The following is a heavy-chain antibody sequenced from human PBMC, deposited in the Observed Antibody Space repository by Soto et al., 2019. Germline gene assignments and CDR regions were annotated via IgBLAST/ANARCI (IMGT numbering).Heavy chain of an antibody. D-gene: IGHD6-19*01. Sequence: SETLYITCTSSGGSISSYYWGLTRQPPGKGLEWIGYIYYSGSTNYNPSLKSRVTISVDTSKNQFSLKLSSVTAADTAVYYCAREGYIGIAVAGSPENAFDIWGQGTMVTVSS. V-gene: IGHV4-59*01. CDR2: IYYSGST. CDR3: AREGYIGIAVAGSPENAFDI. CDR1: GGSISSYY. J-gene: IGHJ3*02.